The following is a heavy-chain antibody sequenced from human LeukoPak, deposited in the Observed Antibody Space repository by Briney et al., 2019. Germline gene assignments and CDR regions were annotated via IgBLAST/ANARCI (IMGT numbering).Heavy chain of an antibody. CDR1: GGSISSSSYY. CDR2: IYYSVST. J-gene: IGHJ6*02. V-gene: IGHV4-39*01. Sequence: SETLALTRTVSGGSISSSSYYWCGICQPPGKGLDWVASIYYSVSTYYNPSLKSRVTMSIDTSKNHFSCKLSSVPPADTAVYYCSRPKGDYYYGMDVWGQGTTVTVSS. CDR3: SRPKGDYYYGMDV.